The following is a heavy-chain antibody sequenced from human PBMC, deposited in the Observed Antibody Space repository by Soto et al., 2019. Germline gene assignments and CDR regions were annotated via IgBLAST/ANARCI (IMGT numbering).Heavy chain of an antibody. J-gene: IGHJ6*02. D-gene: IGHD5-12*01. V-gene: IGHV4-34*01. CDR3: ARYSGYDYGYYGMDV. CDR1: GGSFSCYY. Sequence: SETLSLTCAVYGGSFSCYYWSWIRQPPGKGLEWIGEINHSGSTNYNPSLKSRVTISVDTSRNQFSLKLSSVTAADTAVYYCARYSGYDYGYYGMDVWGQGTTVTVSS. CDR2: INHSGST.